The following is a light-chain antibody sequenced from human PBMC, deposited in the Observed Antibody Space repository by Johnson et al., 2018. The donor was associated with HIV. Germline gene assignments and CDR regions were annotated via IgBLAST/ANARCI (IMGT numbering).Light chain of an antibody. V-gene: IGLV1-51*01. J-gene: IGLJ1*01. CDR3: GAWDSSLTAGLHV. CDR2: DNN. Sequence: QSVLTQPPSVSAAPGQKVTISCSGSSSNIGNNYVSWYQQLPGTAPKLLIYDNNMRPSGIPDRFSGSKSGTSATLGITGLQTGDEADYYCGAWDSSLTAGLHVFGNGTKLTVL. CDR1: SSNIGNNY.